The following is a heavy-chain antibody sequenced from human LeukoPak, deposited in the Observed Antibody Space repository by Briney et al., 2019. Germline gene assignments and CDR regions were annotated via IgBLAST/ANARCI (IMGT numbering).Heavy chain of an antibody. CDR1: GGTFSSYA. V-gene: IGHV1-69*13. CDR3: ASLSEPSIAAADQDLYYYYMDV. J-gene: IGHJ6*03. Sequence: GASVKVSCKASGGTFSSYAISWVRQAPGQGLEWMGGIIPIFGTANYAQKFQGRVTITADESTSTAYMELSSLRSEDTAVYYCASLSEPSIAAADQDLYYYYMDVWGKGTTVTISS. CDR2: IIPIFGTA. D-gene: IGHD6-13*01.